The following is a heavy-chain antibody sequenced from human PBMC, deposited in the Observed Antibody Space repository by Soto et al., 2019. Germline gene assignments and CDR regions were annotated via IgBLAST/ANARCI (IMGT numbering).Heavy chain of an antibody. CDR2: IVGSGSQI. Sequence: EVQLLESGGGLVQPGGSLRLSCAVSGFTLSTFAMTWVRQAPGKGLECVSGIVGSGSQIHYADSVKGRFTISKDNSKNTLYLQMDRLRADETAVYFCAKDAVYNDGLWLMDQWGQGTQVTVSS. CDR1: GFTLSTFA. V-gene: IGHV3-23*01. J-gene: IGHJ4*02. CDR3: AKDAVYNDGLWLMDQ. D-gene: IGHD2-21*01.